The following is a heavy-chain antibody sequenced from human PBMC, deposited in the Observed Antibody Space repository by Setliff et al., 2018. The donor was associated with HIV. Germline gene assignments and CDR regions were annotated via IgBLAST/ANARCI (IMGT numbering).Heavy chain of an antibody. CDR2: IYHTGST. CDR1: GGSITSSNW. V-gene: IGHV4-4*02. J-gene: IGHJ4*02. CDR3: ARHAAGPDGPFDY. Sequence: SETLSLTCAVSGGSITSSNWWSWVRQPPGKGLEWIGEIYHTGSTYYNPSLKSRVTISVDTSKNQFSLKLSSVIAADTAVYYCARHAAGPDGPFDYWGQGTLVTVSS. D-gene: IGHD2-2*01.